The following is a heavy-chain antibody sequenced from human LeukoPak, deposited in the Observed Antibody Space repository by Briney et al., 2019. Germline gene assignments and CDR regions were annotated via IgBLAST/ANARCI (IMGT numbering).Heavy chain of an antibody. V-gene: IGHV4-39*07. CDR2: INHSGST. CDR1: GGSISSGSYY. CDR3: ARLRAAPWGFDY. J-gene: IGHJ4*02. Sequence: PSQTLSLTCTVSGGSISSGSYYWSWIRQPPGKGLEWIGEINHSGSTNYNPSLKSRVSISVDTSKNQFSLKLNSVTAADTALYYCARLRAAPWGFDYWGQGSLVPVSS. D-gene: IGHD2-2*01.